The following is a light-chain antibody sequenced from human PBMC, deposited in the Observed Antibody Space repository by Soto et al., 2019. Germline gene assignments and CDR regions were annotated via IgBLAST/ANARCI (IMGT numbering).Light chain of an antibody. CDR2: EAS. CDR1: SSDGGGYTY. Sequence: QSALTQPASVSGYPGQPITISCPGTSSDGGGYTYVSWYQQHPGKTPKLMIQEASERPSADSNCFSGSRSGNTASLTIFGFRAEDEADYYCCAYTCSSTYVFGTGTNVTVL. J-gene: IGLJ1*01. CDR3: CAYTCSSTYV. V-gene: IGLV2-14*01.